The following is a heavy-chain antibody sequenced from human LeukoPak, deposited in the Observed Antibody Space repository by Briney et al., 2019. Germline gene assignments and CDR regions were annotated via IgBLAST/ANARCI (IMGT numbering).Heavy chain of an antibody. CDR2: INPSGGST. J-gene: IGHJ4*02. D-gene: IGHD5-18*01. Sequence: GASVKVSCKASGYTLINYYMHWVRQAPGQGPEWMAMINPSGGSTNYAQKFQGRVTLTRDMSTSTVYMELSSLRSEDTAVYYCARARGYSYGTYYFDYWGQGTLVTVSS. V-gene: IGHV1-46*01. CDR3: ARARGYSYGTYYFDY. CDR1: GYTLINYY.